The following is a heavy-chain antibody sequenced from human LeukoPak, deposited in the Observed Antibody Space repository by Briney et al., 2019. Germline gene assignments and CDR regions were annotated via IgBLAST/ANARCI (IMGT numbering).Heavy chain of an antibody. CDR3: ARGRSSYWFDP. V-gene: IGHV1-46*01. CDR1: GYTFTSYY. J-gene: IGHJ5*02. Sequence: GASVKVSCKASGYTFTSYYMHWGRQAPGQGLEWMGIINTSGGSTSYAQKFQGRVTMTRDTSTSTVYMELSSLRSEDTAVFYCARGRSSYWFDPWGQGTLVTVSS. D-gene: IGHD6-13*01. CDR2: INTSGGST.